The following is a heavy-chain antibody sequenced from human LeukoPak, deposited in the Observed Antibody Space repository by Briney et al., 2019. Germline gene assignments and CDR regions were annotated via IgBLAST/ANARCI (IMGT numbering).Heavy chain of an antibody. Sequence: SETLSLTCAVSGGSISSGGYSRSWIRQPPGKGLEWIGYIYHSGSTYYNPSLKSRVTISVDRSKNQFSLKLSSVTAADTAVYYCARDTGYCSGGSCYPNYFDYWGPGTLVTVSS. D-gene: IGHD2-15*01. CDR1: GGSISSGGYS. V-gene: IGHV4-30-2*01. CDR2: IYHSGST. J-gene: IGHJ4*02. CDR3: ARDTGYCSGGSCYPNYFDY.